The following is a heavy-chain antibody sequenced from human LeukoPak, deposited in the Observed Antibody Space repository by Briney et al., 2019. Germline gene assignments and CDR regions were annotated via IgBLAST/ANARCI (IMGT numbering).Heavy chain of an antibody. CDR2: IYYSGST. V-gene: IGHV4-30-4*01. J-gene: IGHJ4*02. D-gene: IGHD5-12*01. Sequence: SETLSLTCTVSGGSISSGDYYWSWIRQPPGKGLEWIEYIYYSGSTYYNPSLKSRVTISVDTSKNQFSLKLSSVTAADTAVYYCARVGRGIVATIDYWGQGTLVTVSS. CDR3: ARVGRGIVATIDY. CDR1: GGSISSGDYY.